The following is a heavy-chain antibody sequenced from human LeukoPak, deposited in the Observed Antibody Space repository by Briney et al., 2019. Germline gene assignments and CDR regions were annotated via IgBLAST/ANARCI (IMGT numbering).Heavy chain of an antibody. CDR1: GFTFSSYA. Sequence: GGSLRLSCAASGFTFSSYAMSWVRQAPGKGLEWVAAISGSGGSTYYAASVKGRFTISRDNSKNTLYLQMNSLRAEDTAVYYCAKSAAGPYYYYYYYMDVWGKGTTVTISS. D-gene: IGHD6-19*01. V-gene: IGHV3-23*01. CDR3: AKSAAGPYYYYYYYMDV. J-gene: IGHJ6*03. CDR2: ISGSGGST.